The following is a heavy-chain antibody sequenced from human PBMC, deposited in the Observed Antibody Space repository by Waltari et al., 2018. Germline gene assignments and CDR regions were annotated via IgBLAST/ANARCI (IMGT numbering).Heavy chain of an antibody. V-gene: IGHV4-59*11. CDR1: GGSISSHY. J-gene: IGHJ5*02. CDR2: IYYSGST. D-gene: IGHD2-15*01. Sequence: QVQLQESGPGLVKPSETLSLTCTVSGGSISSHYWSWIRPPPGKGLEWIGYIYYSGSTNYNPSLKSRVTISVDTSKNQFSLKLSSVTAADTAVYYCARGDCSGGSCPFDPWGQGTLVTVSS. CDR3: ARGDCSGGSCPFDP.